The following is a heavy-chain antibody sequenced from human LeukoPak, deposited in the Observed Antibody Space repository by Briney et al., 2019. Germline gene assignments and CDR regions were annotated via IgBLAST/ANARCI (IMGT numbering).Heavy chain of an antibody. D-gene: IGHD6-13*01. CDR3: ARARLVGIAGSFDP. J-gene: IGHJ5*02. CDR2: IYTNGST. Sequence: SSETLSLTCTVSGGSISSYYWSWIRQPAGKGLEWIGRIYTNGSTNYNPSLKSRVTISVDTSKNQFSLKLSSVTAADTAVYFCARARLVGIAGSFDPWGQGTLVTVSS. CDR1: GGSISSYY. V-gene: IGHV4-4*07.